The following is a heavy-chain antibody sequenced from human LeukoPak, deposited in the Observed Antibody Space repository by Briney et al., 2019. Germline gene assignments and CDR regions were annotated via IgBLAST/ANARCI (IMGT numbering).Heavy chain of an antibody. CDR3: AELTSMVEQY. CDR2: INSDGSST. D-gene: IGHD3-10*01. CDR1: GLTLSSYW. V-gene: IGHV3-74*01. J-gene: IGHJ4*02. Sequence: QTGGSLRLSCAASGLTLSSYWMHWVRHAPGKGLVWVSRINSDGSSTRYADSVKGRFTISRDNAKNTLYLQMNSLRAEDTAVYYCAELTSMVEQYWGQGTLVTVSS.